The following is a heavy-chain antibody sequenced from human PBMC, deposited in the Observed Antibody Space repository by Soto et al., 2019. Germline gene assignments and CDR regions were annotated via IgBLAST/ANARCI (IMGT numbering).Heavy chain of an antibody. Sequence: PSDTLSLTCPVSGVSISSSRYYWGWIRQPPGKGLEWIGYIYYSGSPYHNPSLKSRVTISVDTSKNQFSLKLSSVTAADTAVYYCAVPAASVAGASGSYYYYGMDVWGQGTTVNVSS. CDR3: AVPAASVAGASGSYYYYGMDV. V-gene: IGHV4-39*01. CDR1: GVSISSSRYY. CDR2: IYYSGSP. J-gene: IGHJ6*02. D-gene: IGHD6-19*01.